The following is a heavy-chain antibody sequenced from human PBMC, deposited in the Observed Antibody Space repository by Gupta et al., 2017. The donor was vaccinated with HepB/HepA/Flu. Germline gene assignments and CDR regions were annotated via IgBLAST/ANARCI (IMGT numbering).Heavy chain of an antibody. CDR3: AKVGQWFVLDY. CDR1: AFTFSSYA. D-gene: IGHD3-22*01. V-gene: IGHV3-23*01. CDR2: ISGSGGST. Sequence: GGGLVQPGGSLSLSCAASAFTFSSYARSWVRQAPEKGLEWVSTISGSGGSTYYADSVKGRFTISRDNSKNTLYLHMNSLRAEDTAVYYCAKVGQWFVLDYWGQGTLVTVSS. J-gene: IGHJ4*02.